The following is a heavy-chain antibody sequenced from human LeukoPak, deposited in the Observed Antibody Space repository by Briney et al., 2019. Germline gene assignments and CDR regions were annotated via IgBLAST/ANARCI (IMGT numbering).Heavy chain of an antibody. Sequence: ASVKVSCKASGYTFTSYYIHWVRQAPGQGLEWMGIIIPSGGSTSYAQKFQGRVTMTRDTSTTVYTELSSLRSDDTAVYYCARPYDSGAFDIWGQGTMVTVSS. D-gene: IGHD3-22*01. CDR3: ARPYDSGAFDI. J-gene: IGHJ3*02. CDR2: IIPSGGST. CDR1: GYTFTSYY. V-gene: IGHV1-46*01.